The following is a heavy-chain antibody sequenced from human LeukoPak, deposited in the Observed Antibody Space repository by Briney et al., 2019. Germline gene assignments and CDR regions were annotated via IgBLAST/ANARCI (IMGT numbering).Heavy chain of an antibody. V-gene: IGHV1-2*02. CDR1: GYTFTSYG. CDR3: AREPYSGYDGFDY. D-gene: IGHD5-12*01. Sequence: ASVKVSCKASGYTFTSYGISWVRQAPGQGLEWMGWSNPNSGGTNYAQKFQGRVTMTTDTSISTAYMELSRLRSDDTAVYYCAREPYSGYDGFDYWGQGTLVTVSS. CDR2: SNPNSGGT. J-gene: IGHJ4*02.